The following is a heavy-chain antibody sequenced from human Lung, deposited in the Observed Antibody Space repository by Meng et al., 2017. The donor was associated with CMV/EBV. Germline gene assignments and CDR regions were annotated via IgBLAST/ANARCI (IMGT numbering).Heavy chain of an antibody. V-gene: IGHV3-74*01. CDR2: INVDGTST. CDR3: GRDLVGHTVDY. CDR1: GFAFTSYW. Sequence: GGSLRLSCAASGFAFTSYWMHWVRQVPGKGLVWVSRINVDGTSTTYGDSVKGRFTMSRDNTKNTMYLQMNTLSAEDTAVYYCGRDLVGHTVDYWGQGNLVTVDS. D-gene: IGHD1-26*01. J-gene: IGHJ4*02.